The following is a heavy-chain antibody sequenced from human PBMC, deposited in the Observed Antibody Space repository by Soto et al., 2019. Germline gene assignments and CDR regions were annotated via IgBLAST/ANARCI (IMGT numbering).Heavy chain of an antibody. Sequence: PGGSLRLSCAASGFTFSSYGMHWVRQAPGKGLEWVAVIWYDGSNKYYADSVKGRFTISRDNSKNTLYLQMNSLRAEDTAVYYCARDGPYHYYDSSGYDYWGQGTLVTVSS. D-gene: IGHD3-22*01. J-gene: IGHJ4*02. V-gene: IGHV3-33*01. CDR2: IWYDGSNK. CDR3: ARDGPYHYYDSSGYDY. CDR1: GFTFSSYG.